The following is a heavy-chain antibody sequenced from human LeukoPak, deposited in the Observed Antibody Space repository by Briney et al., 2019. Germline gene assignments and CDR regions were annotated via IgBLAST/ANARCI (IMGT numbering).Heavy chain of an antibody. CDR3: ARVKNYGMDV. CDR2: IYYSGST. V-gene: IGHV4-39*07. J-gene: IGHJ6*02. Sequence: SETLSLTCTVSGGSISSSSYYWGWIRQPPGKGLEWIGSIYYSGSTYYNPSLKSRVTISVDTSKNQFSLKLSSVTAADTAVYYCARVKNYGMDVWGQGPRSPSP. CDR1: GGSISSSSYY.